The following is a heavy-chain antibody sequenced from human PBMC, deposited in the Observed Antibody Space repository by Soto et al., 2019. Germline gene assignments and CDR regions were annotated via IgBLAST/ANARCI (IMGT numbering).Heavy chain of an antibody. CDR3: ARVGSSGWSPDY. V-gene: IGHV4-59*11. D-gene: IGHD6-19*01. CDR2: IFYSVST. Sequence: SETLSLTCTVSGGSISGHYWIWIRQSPGKRLEWIGYIFYSVSTNYNPSLKSRVTLSVDTSKNQFSLRLSSVTAADTAVYYCARVGSSGWSPDYWGQGTPVTVSS. CDR1: GGSISGHY. J-gene: IGHJ4*02.